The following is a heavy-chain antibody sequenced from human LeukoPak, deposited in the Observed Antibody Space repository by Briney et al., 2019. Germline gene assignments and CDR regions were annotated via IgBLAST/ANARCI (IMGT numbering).Heavy chain of an antibody. D-gene: IGHD3-22*01. Sequence: SETLSLTCSISGYSISSGYFWGWIRQPPGKGLEWIGNIHHDGITYYNPSLKSRVTISLDPSKNLFSLKLTSVAAADTALYHCARVHYYDASDYSTSNWFDPWGQGTLVTVSS. CDR2: IHHDGIT. J-gene: IGHJ5*02. CDR3: ARVHYYDASDYSTSNWFDP. CDR1: GYSISSGYF. V-gene: IGHV4-38-2*02.